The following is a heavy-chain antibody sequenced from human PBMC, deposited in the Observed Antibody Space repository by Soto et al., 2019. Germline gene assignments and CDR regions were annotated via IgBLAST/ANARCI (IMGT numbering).Heavy chain of an antibody. CDR3: ARDNGYYDI. J-gene: IGHJ4*02. CDR2: ISTYSGNT. V-gene: IGHV1-18*04. Sequence: ASVKVSCKTSGYTFSAYSINWVRQAPGQGLEWMAWISTYSGNTHYAERVQGRVTVTLDKSARTAFMEMRGLTPDDTAVYFCARDNGYYDIWGQGTLVTVSS. CDR1: GYTFSAYS. D-gene: IGHD3-16*01.